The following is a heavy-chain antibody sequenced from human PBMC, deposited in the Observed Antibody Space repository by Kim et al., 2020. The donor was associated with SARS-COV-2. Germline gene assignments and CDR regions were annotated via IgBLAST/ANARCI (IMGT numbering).Heavy chain of an antibody. D-gene: IGHD6-13*01. CDR3: ASLTGIAAAGTGFDP. Sequence: PSLKSRVTISVDTSKNQFSRKLSSVTAADTAVYYCASLTGIAAAGTGFDPWGQGTLVTVSS. J-gene: IGHJ5*02. V-gene: IGHV4-4*09.